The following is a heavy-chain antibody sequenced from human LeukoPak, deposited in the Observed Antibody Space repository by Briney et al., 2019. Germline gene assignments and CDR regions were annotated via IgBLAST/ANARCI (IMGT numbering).Heavy chain of an antibody. J-gene: IGHJ4*02. CDR1: GFTFSNAW. CDR3: TTDSDYYDSSGHYQGNYLDY. D-gene: IGHD3-22*01. V-gene: IGHV3-15*01. CDR2: IKSKTDGGTT. Sequence: GGSLRLSCAASGFTFSNAWMSWVRQAPGKGLEWVGRIKSKTDGGTTDYAAPVKGRFTISRDDSKNTLYLQMNSLKTEDTAVYYCTTDSDYYDSSGHYQGNYLDYWGQGTLVTVSS.